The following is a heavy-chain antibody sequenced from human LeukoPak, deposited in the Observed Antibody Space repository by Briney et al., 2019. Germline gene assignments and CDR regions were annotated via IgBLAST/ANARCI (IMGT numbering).Heavy chain of an antibody. Sequence: GGSLRLSFAASGFTFSDYVMHWVRQAPGKGLEWVAFISSDGSNKYYADSVKGRFTISRDNPKNTLYLQMNSLRAEDTAVYHCARDLTGTGDYWGQGTLVTVSS. V-gene: IGHV3-30-3*01. D-gene: IGHD1-1*01. J-gene: IGHJ4*02. CDR3: ARDLTGTGDY. CDR1: GFTFSDYV. CDR2: ISSDGSNK.